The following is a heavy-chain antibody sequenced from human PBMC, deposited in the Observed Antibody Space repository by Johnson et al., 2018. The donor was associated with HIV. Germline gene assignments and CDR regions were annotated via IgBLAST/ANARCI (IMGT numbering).Heavy chain of an antibody. D-gene: IGHD3-16*01. Sequence: QVQLVESGGGVVQPGRSLRLSCAASGFTFSSYAMHWVRQPPGKGLEWVAVISYGGNKQYYVDSVEGRFTISRDNSKDTLYLQMNNLTIEDTAVYSCARDFGLGDADAFDIWGQGTLVSVSS. CDR1: GFTFSSYA. J-gene: IGHJ3*02. CDR2: ISYGGNKQ. V-gene: IGHV3-30-3*01. CDR3: ARDFGLGDADAFDI.